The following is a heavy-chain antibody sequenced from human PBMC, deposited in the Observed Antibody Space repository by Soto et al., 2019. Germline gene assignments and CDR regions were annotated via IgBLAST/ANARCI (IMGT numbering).Heavy chain of an antibody. CDR2: IYWDDDK. Sequence: QITLKESGPTLVKPTQTLPLTCTFSGFSLSSPAVGVNWIRQPPGKALKWLALIYWDDDKQYSPSLRSRLTITKDTSKNQVVLTMTNVDPVDTATYYCAHGSGWLSDYWGQGTLVTVSS. CDR1: GFSLSSPAVG. V-gene: IGHV2-5*02. J-gene: IGHJ4*02. D-gene: IGHD6-19*01. CDR3: AHGSGWLSDY.